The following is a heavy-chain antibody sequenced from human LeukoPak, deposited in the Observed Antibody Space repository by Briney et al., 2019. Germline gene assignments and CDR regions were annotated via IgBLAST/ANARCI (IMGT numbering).Heavy chain of an antibody. CDR1: GFSSSSYS. V-gene: IGHV3-21*01. CDR3: ARDLPAAVD. CDR2: ISRSSSDI. J-gene: IGHJ4*02. Sequence: GGSLRLSCAAPGFSSSSYSMSWVRQAPGKGLEWVSFISRSSSDIYHADSVKGRFTISRDNAKNSLYLQMNSLRAEDTAVYYCARDLPAAVDWAQGTLVTVSS. D-gene: IGHD2-2*01.